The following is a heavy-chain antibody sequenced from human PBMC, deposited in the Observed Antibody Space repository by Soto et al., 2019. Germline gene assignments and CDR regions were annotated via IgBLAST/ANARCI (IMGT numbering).Heavy chain of an antibody. D-gene: IGHD5-18*01. CDR3: ARKGYSYGSYYYYYGMDV. CDR1: GGSISGYY. J-gene: IGHJ6*02. CDR2: IYYSGST. Sequence: SETLSLTCTVSGGSISGYYWIWIRQPPGKGLEWIGYIYYSGSTNYNPSLKSRVTISVDTSKNQFSLKLSSVTAADTAVYYCARKGYSYGSYYYYYGMDVWGQGTTVT. V-gene: IGHV4-59*01.